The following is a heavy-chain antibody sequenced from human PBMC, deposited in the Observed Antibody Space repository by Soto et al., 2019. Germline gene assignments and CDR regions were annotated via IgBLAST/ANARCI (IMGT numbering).Heavy chain of an antibody. J-gene: IGHJ4*02. D-gene: IGHD2-15*01. CDR1: GFTFSSYA. Sequence: EVQLLESGGGLVQPGGSLRLFCAASGFTFSSYAMSWVRQAPGKGLEWVSAISGSGGSTYYADSVKGRFTISRDNSNNTLNQQMNSLRAEDTAVYYCAKGPGCSGGSCYADYFDYWGQGTLVTVSS. CDR3: AKGPGCSGGSCYADYFDY. V-gene: IGHV3-23*01. CDR2: ISGSGGST.